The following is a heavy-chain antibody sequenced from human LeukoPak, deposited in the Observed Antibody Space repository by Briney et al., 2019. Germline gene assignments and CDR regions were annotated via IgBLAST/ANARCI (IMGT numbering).Heavy chain of an antibody. D-gene: IGHD4-11*01. V-gene: IGHV3-30*18. CDR2: ISYDGSNK. CDR3: AEGLQSTEDY. Sequence: GRSLRLSCAASGFTFSSYGMHWVRQAPGKGLEWVAVISYDGSNKYYADSVKGRFTISRDNSKNTLYLQMNSLRAEDTAAYYCAEGLQSTEDYWGQGTLVTVSS. CDR1: GFTFSSYG. J-gene: IGHJ4*02.